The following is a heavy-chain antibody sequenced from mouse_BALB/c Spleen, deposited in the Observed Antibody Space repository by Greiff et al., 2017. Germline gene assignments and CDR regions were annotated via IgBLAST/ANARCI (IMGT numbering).Heavy chain of an antibody. CDR3: ARSTMITTGGFAY. Sequence: VKLMESGAELVRPGTSVKVSCKASGYAFTNYLIEWVKQRPGQGLEWIGVINPGSGGTNYNEKFKGKATLTADKSSSTAYMQLSSLTSDDSAVYFCARSTMITTGGFAYWGQGTLVTVSA. CDR2: INPGSGGT. J-gene: IGHJ3*01. D-gene: IGHD2-4*01. CDR1: GYAFTNYL. V-gene: IGHV1-54*03.